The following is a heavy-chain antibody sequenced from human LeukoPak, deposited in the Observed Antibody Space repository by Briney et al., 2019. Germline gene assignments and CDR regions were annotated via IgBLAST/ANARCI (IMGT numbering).Heavy chain of an antibody. Sequence: GGSLRLSCAASGFTFSDFYMSWVRQAPGKGPEWVSYISSSSGTIYYADSVKGRFTISRDNAENSLYLQMDSLRAEDTAVYYCARGPGSGHYFDYWGQGTLVTVSS. V-gene: IGHV3-11*04. D-gene: IGHD2-15*01. CDR3: ARGPGSGHYFDY. CDR1: GFTFSDFY. J-gene: IGHJ4*02. CDR2: ISSSSGTI.